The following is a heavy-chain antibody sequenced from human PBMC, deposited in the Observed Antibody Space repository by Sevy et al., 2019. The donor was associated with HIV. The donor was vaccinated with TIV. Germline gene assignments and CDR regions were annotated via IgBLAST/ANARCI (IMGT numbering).Heavy chain of an antibody. CDR3: AWDSGLMIVVGNDDFDI. Sequence: GGSLRLSCAASGFTFSSYGMHWVRQAPGKGLEWVAVIWYDGSNKYYADSVIGQLTMPRENSKNTLYLQMNSLRAEDTAVYCCAWDSGLMIVVGNDDFDIWGQGTMVTVSS. CDR1: GFTFSSYG. J-gene: IGHJ3*02. CDR2: IWYDGSNK. D-gene: IGHD3-22*01. V-gene: IGHV3-33*01.